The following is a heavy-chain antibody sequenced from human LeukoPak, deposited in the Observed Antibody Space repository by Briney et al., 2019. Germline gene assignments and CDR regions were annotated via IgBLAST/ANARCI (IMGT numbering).Heavy chain of an antibody. CDR1: GYTFTSYA. CDR3: ARPSGSYYADAFDI. J-gene: IGHJ3*02. CDR2: INAGNGNT. D-gene: IGHD1-26*01. Sequence: GASVKVSCKASGYTFTSYAMHWVRQAPGQRLEWMGWINAGNGNTKYSQEFQGRVTITRDTSASTAYMELSSLRSEDMAVYYCARPSGSYYADAFDIWDQGTMVTVSS. V-gene: IGHV1-3*03.